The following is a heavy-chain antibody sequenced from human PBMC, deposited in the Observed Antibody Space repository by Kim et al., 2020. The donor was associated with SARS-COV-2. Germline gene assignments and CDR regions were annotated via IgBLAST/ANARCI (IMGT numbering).Heavy chain of an antibody. Sequence: ASVKVSCKASGYTFTGYYMHWVRQAPGQGLEWMGWLNPNSGGTNYAQKFQGWVTMTRDTSISTAYMELSRLRSDDTAVYYCAREGSVAGTPNWFDPWGQGTLVTVSA. CDR3: AREGSVAGTPNWFDP. V-gene: IGHV1-2*04. J-gene: IGHJ5*02. CDR2: LNPNSGGT. CDR1: GYTFTGYY. D-gene: IGHD6-19*01.